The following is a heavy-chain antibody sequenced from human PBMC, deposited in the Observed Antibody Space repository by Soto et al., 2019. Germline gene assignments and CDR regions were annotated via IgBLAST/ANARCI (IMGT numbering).Heavy chain of an antibody. V-gene: IGHV3-21*01. D-gene: IGHD3-16*01. CDR1: GFTFSSYS. CDR2: ISSSSSYI. Sequence: GGSLRLSCAASGFTFSSYSMNWVRQAPGKGLEWVSSISSSSSYIYYADSVKGRFTISRDNAKNSLYLQMNSLRAEDTAVYYCARDPARPRHIITFGPFDIWGQGTMVTVSS. J-gene: IGHJ3*02. CDR3: ARDPARPRHIITFGPFDI.